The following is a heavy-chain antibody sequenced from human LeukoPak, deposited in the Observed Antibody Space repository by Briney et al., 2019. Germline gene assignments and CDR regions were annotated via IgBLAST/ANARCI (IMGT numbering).Heavy chain of an antibody. V-gene: IGHV4-31*03. J-gene: IGHJ4*02. CDR2: IYYSGNP. CDR3: ARESSSEHLSLDY. D-gene: IGHD3-10*01. Sequence: TSETLSLTCTVSGGSISSGGYYWSWIRQHPGKGLEYIGYIYYSGNPYYNPSLKSRVTISLDTSQNQLSLRLMSVTAADTAVYYCARESSSEHLSLDYWGQGTLVTVSS. CDR1: GGSISSGGYY.